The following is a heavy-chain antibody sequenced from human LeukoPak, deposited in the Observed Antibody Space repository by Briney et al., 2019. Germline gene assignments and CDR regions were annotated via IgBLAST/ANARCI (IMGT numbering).Heavy chain of an antibody. D-gene: IGHD3-22*01. J-gene: IGHJ4*02. V-gene: IGHV4-39*01. CDR2: IYYSGST. Sequence: PSETLSLTCTVSGGSISSTNYYWDWMSQPPGKGLEWLVSIYYSGSTYYNPSLKSRLTISVDTSKNQFSLRLSSVTAADTAVYYCSTQYYDSSGYYLVHWGQGTLLTVSS. CDR1: GGSISSTNYY. CDR3: STQYYDSSGYYLVH.